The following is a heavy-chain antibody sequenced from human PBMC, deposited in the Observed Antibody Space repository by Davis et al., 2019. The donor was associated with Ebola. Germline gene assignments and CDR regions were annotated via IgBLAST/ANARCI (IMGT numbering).Heavy chain of an antibody. V-gene: IGHV1-2*04. CDR2: INPNSGGT. CDR3: ARVGAYSSGWPYFDY. D-gene: IGHD6-19*01. CDR1: GYTFTGYY. J-gene: IGHJ4*02. Sequence: AASVKVSCKASGYTFTGYYMHWVRQAPGQGLEWMGWINPNSGGTNYAQKFQGWVTMTRDTSISTAYMELSRLRSDDTAVYYCARVGAYSSGWPYFDYWGQGTPVTVSS.